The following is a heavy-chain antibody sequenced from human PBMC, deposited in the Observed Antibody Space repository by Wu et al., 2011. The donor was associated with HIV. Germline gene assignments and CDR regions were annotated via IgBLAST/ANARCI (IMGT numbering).Heavy chain of an antibody. D-gene: IGHD6-6*01. J-gene: IGHJ6*03. CDR3: ARDGSSAQLDLYYNHMDV. CDR1: GGTFNSYG. Sequence: QVQLVQSGAEVKKPGSSVKVSCKASGGTFNSYGISWVRQAPGQGLEWMGGIIPIFGTTNYAQKLQDRVTMTTDTSTSTAYMELRSLRSDDTAVYYCARDGSSAQLDLYYNHMDVVGQKGPRSPSP. CDR2: IIPIFGTT. V-gene: IGHV1-69*05.